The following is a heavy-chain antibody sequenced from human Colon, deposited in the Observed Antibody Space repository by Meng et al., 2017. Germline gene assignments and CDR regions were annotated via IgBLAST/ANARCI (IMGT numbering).Heavy chain of an antibody. Sequence: VQLVESGGVLVKPGGSLRLSCAASGFTFNDYYMSWVRQVPGKGLESISYISHSGDIIYYSDSVEGRFTISRDNAKNSLYLQMNSLRAEDTAVYYCARALYRTPCPLDYWGQGTLVTVSS. CDR3: ARALYRTPCPLDY. V-gene: IGHV3-11*01. CDR2: ISHSGDII. CDR1: GFTFNDYY. J-gene: IGHJ4*02. D-gene: IGHD1-26*01.